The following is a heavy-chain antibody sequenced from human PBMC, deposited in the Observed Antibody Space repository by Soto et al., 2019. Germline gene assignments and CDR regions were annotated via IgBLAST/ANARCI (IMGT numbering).Heavy chain of an antibody. D-gene: IGHD3-3*01. J-gene: IGHJ5*02. V-gene: IGHV4-4*07. CDR1: GGTISGYY. CDR2: IYSSGNT. CDR3: ARGQRFSDWFAP. Sequence: SETLSLTCSVSGGTISGYYWTWIRQPAGKGLEWIGRIYSSGNTKYNPSLQSRVTMSLDTSNNQFSLRLTSVTAAHTAVYYCARGQRFSDWFAPWGQGTLVTVSS.